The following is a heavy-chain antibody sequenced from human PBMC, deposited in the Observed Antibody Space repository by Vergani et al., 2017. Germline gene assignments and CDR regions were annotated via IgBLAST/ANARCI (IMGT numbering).Heavy chain of an antibody. CDR2: IYYSGST. V-gene: IGHV4-59*08. Sequence: QVQLQESGPGLVKPSETLSLTCTVSGGSISSYYWSWIRQPPGKGLEWIGYIYYSGSTNYNPSLKSRVTISVDKSKKLISLILNSVTAADTAVYYCVRDAINYDVLTGYYIGLDSWGQGTLVTVSS. CDR1: GGSISSYY. J-gene: IGHJ4*02. CDR3: VRDAINYDVLTGYYIGLDS. D-gene: IGHD3-9*01.